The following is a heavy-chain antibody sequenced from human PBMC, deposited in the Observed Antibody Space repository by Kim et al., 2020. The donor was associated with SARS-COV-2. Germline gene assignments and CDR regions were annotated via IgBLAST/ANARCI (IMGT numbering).Heavy chain of an antibody. CDR3: ARDLPWLRSGRLWDY. V-gene: IGHV1-2*02. D-gene: IGHD5-12*01. CDR2: INPNSGGT. J-gene: IGHJ4*02. CDR1: GYTFTGYY. Sequence: ASVKVSCKASGYTFTGYYMHWVRQAPGQGLEWMGWINPNSGGTNYAQKFQGRVTMTRDTSISTAYMELSRLRSDDTAVYYCARDLPWLRSGRLWDYWGQGTLVTVSS.